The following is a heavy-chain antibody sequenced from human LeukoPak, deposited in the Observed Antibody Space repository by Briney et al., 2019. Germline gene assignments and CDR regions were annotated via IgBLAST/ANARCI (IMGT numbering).Heavy chain of an antibody. D-gene: IGHD6-19*01. Sequence: GGSLRLSCAASGFTFSSYGMSWVRQAPGKGLECVSVISNDGDTYYADSVKGRFTISRDTSKNTVSLQMNSLRAEDTAVYYCAGDKTTGGWYEFDYWGQGTLVTVSS. J-gene: IGHJ4*02. CDR3: AGDKTTGGWYEFDY. CDR1: GFTFSSYG. CDR2: ISNDGDT. V-gene: IGHV3-53*01.